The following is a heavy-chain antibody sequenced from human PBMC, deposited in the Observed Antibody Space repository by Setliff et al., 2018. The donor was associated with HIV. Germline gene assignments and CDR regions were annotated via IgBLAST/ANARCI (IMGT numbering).Heavy chain of an antibody. CDR1: GQFISDGYY. J-gene: IGHJ5*02. V-gene: IGHV4-38-2*02. CDR3: AKHDFGEGSCFDP. Sequence: SETLSLTCTVSGQFISDGYYWGWIRQPPGKGLEWIGSVYHSGKTYYNPSLKSRVTMSADTSKNQISLMLRSMTAADTAVYYCAKHDFGEGSCFDPWGQGSLVTVSS. CDR2: VYHSGKT. D-gene: IGHD3-16*01.